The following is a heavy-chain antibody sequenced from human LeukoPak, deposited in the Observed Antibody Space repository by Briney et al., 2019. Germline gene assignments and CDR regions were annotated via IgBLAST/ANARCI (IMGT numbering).Heavy chain of an antibody. Sequence: GGSLRLSCAASGFTFSDYYMSWIRQAPGKGLEWVSYISSSGSTIYYADSVKGRFTISRDNAKNSLYLQMNSLRAVDTAVYYCARDNLYDSSGYYPHFDYWGQGTLVTVSS. CDR3: ARDNLYDSSGYYPHFDY. J-gene: IGHJ4*02. CDR1: GFTFSDYY. V-gene: IGHV3-11*01. CDR2: ISSSGSTI. D-gene: IGHD3-22*01.